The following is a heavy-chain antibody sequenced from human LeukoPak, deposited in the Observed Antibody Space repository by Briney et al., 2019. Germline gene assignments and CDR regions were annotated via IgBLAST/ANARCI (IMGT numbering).Heavy chain of an antibody. D-gene: IGHD1-7*01. V-gene: IGHV4-39*07. CDR1: GGSISSSSYY. CDR2: IFYSGNT. CDR3: ASTEWNYAR. J-gene: IGHJ4*02. Sequence: SETLSLTCTVSGGSISSSSYYWGWIRQPPAKGLEWIGSIFYSGNTYYNASLKSRVTISLDTSKNPFSLKLSSVTAADTAVYYCASTEWNYARWGQGTLVTVSS.